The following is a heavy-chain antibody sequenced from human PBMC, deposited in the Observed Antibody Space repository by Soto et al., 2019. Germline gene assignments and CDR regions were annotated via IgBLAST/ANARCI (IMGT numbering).Heavy chain of an antibody. Sequence: QVQLVQSGAEVKKPGASVKVSCKASGYTFTGYYMHWVRQAPGQGLEWLGWITPNSGGTHYAQKVQGSVAMARDTSISTAYMELSRLRSEDTAVYYCARVPGGDVGHYGMDVGGHGSTFTLSS. CDR3: ARVPGGDVGHYGMDV. D-gene: IGHD1-26*01. V-gene: IGHV1-2*02. CDR1: GYTFTGYY. J-gene: IGHJ6*02. CDR2: ITPNSGGT.